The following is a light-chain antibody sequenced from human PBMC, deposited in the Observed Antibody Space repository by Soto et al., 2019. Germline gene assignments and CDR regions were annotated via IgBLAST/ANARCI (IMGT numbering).Light chain of an antibody. CDR3: QQYNGT. J-gene: IGKJ1*01. CDR1: QTISNW. CDR2: KAS. V-gene: IGKV1-5*03. Sequence: DIQMTQSPSTLSASVGDRVTITCRASQTISNWLAWYQQKAGKAPKLLIYKASSLECGVPSRFSGSGSGTEFTLTISSLQPDDFATYYCQQYNGTFGQGTKVEIK.